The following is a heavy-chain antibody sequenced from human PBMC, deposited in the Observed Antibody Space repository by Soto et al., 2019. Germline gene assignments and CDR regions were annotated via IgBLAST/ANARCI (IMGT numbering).Heavy chain of an antibody. V-gene: IGHV2-26*01. CDR2: IFSNDEK. CDR3: ARVKRGYSYDYDY. Sequence: SGPTLVNPTETLTMTCTVSGFSLSSGRMAVTWIRQPPGKALEWLAHIFSNDEKSYNTSLESRLTISKDTSKSQVVLTVTNMAPVDTATYYCARVKRGYSYDYDYWGHGTVGTVST. D-gene: IGHD5-18*01. J-gene: IGHJ4*01. CDR1: GFSLSSGRMA.